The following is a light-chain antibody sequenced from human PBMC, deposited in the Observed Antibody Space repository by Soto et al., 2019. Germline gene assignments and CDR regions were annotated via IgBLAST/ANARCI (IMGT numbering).Light chain of an antibody. Sequence: EIEMTECLASLSVSTGERATVSCRGSQRFTRTFPWYQQNPGHAPTLLISGASTRATGIPARFSGSGSRTEFTLPITTLPSLDFVVYYCQQYNNWPPWTFGQGTKVDLK. V-gene: IGKV3-15*01. J-gene: IGKJ1*01. CDR2: GAS. CDR3: QQYNNWPPWT. CDR1: QRFTRT.